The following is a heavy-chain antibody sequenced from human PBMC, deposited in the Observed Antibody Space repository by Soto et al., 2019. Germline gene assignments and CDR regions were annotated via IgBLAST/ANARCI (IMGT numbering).Heavy chain of an antibody. CDR3: ARGRDY. CDR1: GGSFSPFY. CDR2: INHGGST. V-gene: IGHV4-34*01. Sequence: QVQLQQWGAGLLKPSETLSLTCAVYGGSFSPFYWSWIRQPPGKGLEWIGEINHGGSTNYNPSLKSRVTISVDTSKNQFSLKLSSVTAADTAMYYCARGRDYWGQGTLVTVSS. J-gene: IGHJ4*02.